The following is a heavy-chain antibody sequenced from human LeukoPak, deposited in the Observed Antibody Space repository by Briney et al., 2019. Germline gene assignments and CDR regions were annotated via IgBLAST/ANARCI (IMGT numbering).Heavy chain of an antibody. V-gene: IGHV3-69-1*01. CDR2: ISSSSTI. J-gene: IGHJ4*02. CDR1: GFTFSSYN. CDR3: ARDQSGNYPVDFDC. Sequence: GGSLRLSCAASGFTFSSYNMNWVRQAPGKGLEWVSCISSSSTIHYADSVKGRFTISRDNAKNSLYLQMDSLRAEDTAVYYCARDQSGNYPVDFDCWGQGTLVIVSS. D-gene: IGHD1-26*01.